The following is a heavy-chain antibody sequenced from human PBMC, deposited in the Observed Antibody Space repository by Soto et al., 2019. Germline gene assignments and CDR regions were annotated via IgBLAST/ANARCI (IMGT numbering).Heavy chain of an antibody. CDR2: IYYSGST. D-gene: IGHD2-15*01. V-gene: IGHV4-59*01. J-gene: IGHJ6*02. CDR3: AKEIGVVVVAATRYYYYGMDV. CDR1: GGSISSYY. Sequence: SETLSLTCTVSGGSISSYYWSWIRQPPGKGLEWIGYIYYSGSTNYNPSLKSRVTISVDTSKNQFSLKLSSVTAADTAVYYCAKEIGVVVVAATRYYYYGMDVWGQGTTVTVSS.